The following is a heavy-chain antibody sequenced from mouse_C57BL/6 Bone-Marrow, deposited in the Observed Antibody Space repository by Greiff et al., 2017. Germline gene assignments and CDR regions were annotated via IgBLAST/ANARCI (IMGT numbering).Heavy chain of an antibody. CDR1: GYSFTGYY. V-gene: IGHV1-31*01. Sequence: VHVKQSGPELVKPGASVKISCKASGYSFTGYYMHWVKQSHGNILDWIGYIYPYNGVSSYNQKFKGKATLTVDKSSSTAYMELRSLTSEDSAVYYCARESYYGSSYGYFDVWGTGTTVTVSS. D-gene: IGHD1-1*01. CDR2: IYPYNGVS. CDR3: ARESYYGSSYGYFDV. J-gene: IGHJ1*03.